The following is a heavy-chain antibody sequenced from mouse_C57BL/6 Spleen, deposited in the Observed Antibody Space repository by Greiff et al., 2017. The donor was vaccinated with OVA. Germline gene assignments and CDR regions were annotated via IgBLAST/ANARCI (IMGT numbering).Heavy chain of an antibody. CDR2: INPNNGGT. CDR1: GYTFTDYY. Sequence: EVQLQQSGPELVKPGASVKISCKASGYTFTDYYMNWVKQSHGKSLEWIGDINPNNGGTSYNQKFKGKATLTVDKSSSTAYMELRSLTSEDSAVYYCARGRIYYGNYVDYWGQGTTLTVSS. V-gene: IGHV1-26*01. J-gene: IGHJ2*01. D-gene: IGHD2-1*01. CDR3: ARGRIYYGNYVDY.